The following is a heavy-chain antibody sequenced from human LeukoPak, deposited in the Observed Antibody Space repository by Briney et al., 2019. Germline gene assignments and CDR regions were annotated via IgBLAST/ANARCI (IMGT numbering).Heavy chain of an antibody. CDR2: ISAYNGNT. V-gene: IGHV1-18*04. Sequence: ASVKVSCKASGYTFTSYGISWVRQAPGQGLEWMGWISAYNGNTNYAQKLQGRVTMTTDTSTSTAYMELRSLRSEDTAVYYCARETMVRGVIITYFDYWGQGTLVTVSS. J-gene: IGHJ4*02. CDR1: GYTFTSYG. D-gene: IGHD3-10*01. CDR3: ARETMVRGVIITYFDY.